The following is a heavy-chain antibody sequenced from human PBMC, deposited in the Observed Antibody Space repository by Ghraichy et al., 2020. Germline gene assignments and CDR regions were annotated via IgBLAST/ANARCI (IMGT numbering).Heavy chain of an antibody. CDR3: AKDKGHCSSTSCMGFDY. Sequence: GGSLRLSCAASGFTFSNYGMHWVRQAPGKGLEWVAVISYDGSDKYYADSVKGRFTISRDNSKNMLYLQMNSLRAEDTAVYHCAKDKGHCSSTSCMGFDYWSQGTLVTVPS. CDR1: GFTFSNYG. J-gene: IGHJ4*02. D-gene: IGHD2-2*01. CDR2: ISYDGSDK. V-gene: IGHV3-30*18.